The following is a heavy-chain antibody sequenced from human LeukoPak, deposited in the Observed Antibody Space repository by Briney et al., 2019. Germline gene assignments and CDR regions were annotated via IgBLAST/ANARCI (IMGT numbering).Heavy chain of an antibody. Sequence: ASVKVSCKASGYTFTSYYMHWVRQAPGQGLEWMGIINPSGGSTSYAQKFQGRVTMTRDTSTSTVYMELSSLRSEDTAVYYCARDATYYYGSGSYYSYWYFDLWGRGTLVTVSS. CDR1: GYTFTSYY. V-gene: IGHV1-46*01. D-gene: IGHD3-10*01. CDR3: ARDATYYYGSGSYYSYWYFDL. J-gene: IGHJ2*01. CDR2: INPSGGST.